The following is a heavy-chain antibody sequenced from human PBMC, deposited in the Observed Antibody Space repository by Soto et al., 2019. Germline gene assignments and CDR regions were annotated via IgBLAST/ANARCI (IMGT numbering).Heavy chain of an antibody. Sequence: SVKVSCKASGGTFSSYAISWVRQAPGQGLEWMGGIIPIFGTANYAQKFQGRVTITADESTSTAYMELSSLRSEDTAVYYCARGRYSFGWYQSYYYYGMDVRGQGTTVTGSS. CDR2: IIPIFGTA. V-gene: IGHV1-69*13. D-gene: IGHD6-19*01. J-gene: IGHJ6*02. CDR3: ARGRYSFGWYQSYYYYGMDV. CDR1: GGTFSSYA.